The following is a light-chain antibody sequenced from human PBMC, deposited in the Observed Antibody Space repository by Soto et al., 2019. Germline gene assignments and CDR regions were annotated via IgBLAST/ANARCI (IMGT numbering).Light chain of an antibody. J-gene: IGKJ4*01. CDR2: GAS. CDR1: QSVSSNY. V-gene: IGKV3-20*01. CDR3: QQYGTAPLT. Sequence: PGERATLYCRASQSVSSNYLAWYQQKPGQAPRLLIYGASSRATGIPDRFSGSGSGTDFTLTISRLEPEDFAVYYCQQYGTAPLTFGGGTKVEIK.